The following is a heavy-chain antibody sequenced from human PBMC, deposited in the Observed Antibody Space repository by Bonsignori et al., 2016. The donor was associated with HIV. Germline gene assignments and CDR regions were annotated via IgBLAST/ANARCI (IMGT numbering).Heavy chain of an antibody. J-gene: IGHJ4*02. V-gene: IGHV4-59*01. CDR1: GASLSDSY. CDR3: TRGXGRGQWNVNL. D-gene: IGHD6-19*01. CDR2: IFHNGDI. Sequence: QVQLQESGPRLVKPSETLSLTCSVSGASLSDSYWSWIRQSPGKGPEWIGYIFHNGDINYNPPQQSSDHVSGHAQKSVLLRLSSXTSEDTAVYYCTRGXGRGQWNVNLWGQGNPGHRLL.